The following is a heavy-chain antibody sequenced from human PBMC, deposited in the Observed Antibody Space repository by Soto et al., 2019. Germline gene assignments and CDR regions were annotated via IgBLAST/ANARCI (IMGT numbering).Heavy chain of an antibody. CDR3: AREWSISMGAHRY. CDR1: GFTFSSYT. J-gene: IGHJ4*02. CDR2: ISNNGINK. V-gene: IGHV3-30-3*01. D-gene: IGHD6-6*01. Sequence: QVQLVEYGGGVVQPGRSLRLSCAASGFTFSSYTMYWVREGPGKGLEWVAGISNNGINKDYADSVKGRFIVSRDNSKNTMNLEINSLRRDDSAIYYCAREWSISMGAHRYWVQGNLVTVFS.